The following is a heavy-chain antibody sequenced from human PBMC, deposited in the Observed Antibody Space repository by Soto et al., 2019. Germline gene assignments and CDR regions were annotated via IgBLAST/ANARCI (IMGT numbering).Heavy chain of an antibody. CDR3: ARERKGMDV. CDR2: MNPNSGNT. J-gene: IGHJ6*02. CDR1: GYTFTSYD. V-gene: IGHV1-8*01. Sequence: XXVKVSCKASGYTFTSYDINWVRQATGQGLEWMGWMNPNSGNTGYAQKFQGRVTMTRNTSISTAYMEMSSLRSEDTAVYYCARERKGMDVWGQGTTVTVSS.